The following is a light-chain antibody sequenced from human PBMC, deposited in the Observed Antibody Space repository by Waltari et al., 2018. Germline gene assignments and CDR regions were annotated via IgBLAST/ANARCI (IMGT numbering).Light chain of an antibody. CDR3: QSYDSSLSGYVV. CDR1: SSNIGAGYD. CDR2: GNS. Sequence: QSVLTQPPSVSGAPGQRVPISSTGSSSNIGAGYDVHWYQQLPGTAPKLLIYGNSNRPSGVPDRFSGSKSGTSASLAITGLQAEDEADYYCQSYDSSLSGYVVFGGGTKLTVL. J-gene: IGLJ2*01. V-gene: IGLV1-40*01.